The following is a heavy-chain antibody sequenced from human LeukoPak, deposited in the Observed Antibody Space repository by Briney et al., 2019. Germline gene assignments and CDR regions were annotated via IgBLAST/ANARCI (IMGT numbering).Heavy chain of an antibody. D-gene: IGHD2-15*01. CDR1: GFTFSSYS. CDR3: ARRYCSGGSCYLDY. J-gene: IGHJ4*02. Sequence: GGSLRLSCAASGFTFSSYSMKWVRQAPGKGLEWVSSISSSSSYIYYADSVKGRFTISRDNAKNSLYLQMNSLRAEDTAVYYCARRYCSGGSCYLDYWGQGTLVTVSS. CDR2: ISSSSSYI. V-gene: IGHV3-21*01.